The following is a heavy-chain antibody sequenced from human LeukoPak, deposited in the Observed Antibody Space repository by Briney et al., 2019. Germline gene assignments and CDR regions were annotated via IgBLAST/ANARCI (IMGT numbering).Heavy chain of an antibody. D-gene: IGHD4-11*01. CDR2: VIPLFGRT. Sequence: GASVKVSCKASGYTFTSYYMHWVRQAPGQGLEWMGGVIPLFGRTNYAQKFQGRLTITTDVSTSTAYMELSSLVSEDTAVYYCAGGERPDTATTGTPFYYYSYMDVWGEGTTVAVSS. CDR3: AGGERPDTATTGTPFYYYSYMDV. CDR1: GYTFTSYY. V-gene: IGHV1-46*01. J-gene: IGHJ6*03.